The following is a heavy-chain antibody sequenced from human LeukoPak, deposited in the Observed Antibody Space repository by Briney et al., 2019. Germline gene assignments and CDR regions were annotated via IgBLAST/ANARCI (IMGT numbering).Heavy chain of an antibody. J-gene: IGHJ6*03. V-gene: IGHV1-46*01. CDR1: GYTFTSYY. CDR3: ARGRLLAAAGTPEGHYYYMDV. Sequence: ASVKVSCTSSGYTFTSYYMHLVRQAPAQGHEWKGIINTSGGSTSYAQRFQGRVTMTRDMSTSTVYMELSSLRSEDTAVYYCARGRLLAAAGTPEGHYYYMDVWGKGTTVTVSS. CDR2: INTSGGST. D-gene: IGHD6-13*01.